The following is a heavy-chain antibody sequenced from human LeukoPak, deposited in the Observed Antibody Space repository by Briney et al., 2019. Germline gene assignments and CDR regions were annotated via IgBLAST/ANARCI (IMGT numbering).Heavy chain of an antibody. CDR3: ARDLYGYYSLDY. CDR1: GFTFTAYA. J-gene: IGHJ4*02. CDR2: ISSSTSYI. D-gene: IGHD4-17*01. Sequence: GGALRLSCEASGFTFTAYAMNWVRQAPGKGLEWVSSISSSTSYISYADSVKGRFTISRDNAKNSLYLQMNSLRAEDTAVYYCARDLYGYYSLDYWGQGTLVTVSS. V-gene: IGHV3-21*01.